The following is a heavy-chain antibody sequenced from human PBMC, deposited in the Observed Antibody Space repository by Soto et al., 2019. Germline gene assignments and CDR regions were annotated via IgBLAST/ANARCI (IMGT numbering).Heavy chain of an antibody. CDR3: ARAPYSNGWYRFDL. CDR1: GFTFSGYW. V-gene: IGHV3-7*03. CDR2: IKHDASVQ. J-gene: IGHJ4*02. Sequence: PGGSLRLSCEASGFTFSGYWMSWVRQAPGKGLEWVADIKHDASVQYYVDSVKGRFTISRDKAKKLLYLQMTGLRAEDTALYYCARAPYSNGWYRFDLWGQGTLVTVSS. D-gene: IGHD6-19*01.